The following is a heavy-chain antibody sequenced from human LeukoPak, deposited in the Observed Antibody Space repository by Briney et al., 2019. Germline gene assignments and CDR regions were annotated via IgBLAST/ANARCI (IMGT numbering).Heavy chain of an antibody. D-gene: IGHD6-6*01. CDR2: IQYDGSNK. J-gene: IGHJ4*02. V-gene: IGHV3-30*02. CDR3: AKDLYSSSYSFDY. Sequence: GGSLRLSCAASGFTFSSYGMHWVRQAPGKGLEWVAFIQYDGSNKYYADSVKGRFTISRDNSKNTLYLQMNSLRAEDTAVYYCAKDLYSSSYSFDYWGQGTLVTVSS. CDR1: GFTFSSYG.